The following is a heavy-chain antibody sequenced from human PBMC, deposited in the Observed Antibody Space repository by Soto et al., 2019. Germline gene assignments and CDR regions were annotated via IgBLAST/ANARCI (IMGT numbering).Heavy chain of an antibody. CDR2: IYPGDSDT. Sequence: GESLKISCKGSGYSFTSYWIGWVRQMPGKGLEWMGIIYPGDSDTRYSPSFQGQVTISADKSISTAYLQWSSLKASDTAVYYCVTRSRGLQSSPPRLDSWGQGTLVTVSS. V-gene: IGHV5-51*01. D-gene: IGHD4-4*01. J-gene: IGHJ4*02. CDR3: VTRSRGLQSSPPRLDS. CDR1: GYSFTSYW.